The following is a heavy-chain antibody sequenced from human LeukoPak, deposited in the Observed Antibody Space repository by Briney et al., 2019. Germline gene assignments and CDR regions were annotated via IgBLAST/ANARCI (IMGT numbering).Heavy chain of an antibody. D-gene: IGHD2/OR15-2a*01. CDR2: INSDGSWT. CDR3: VSFYETY. J-gene: IGHJ4*02. CDR1: GNYW. Sequence: GGSLRLSCAASGNYWMHWVRQAPGKGLVWVSHINSDGSWTSYADSVKGRFTISKDNAKNTVYLQMNSLRAEDTAVYYCVSFYETYWGRGTLVTVSS. V-gene: IGHV3-74*01.